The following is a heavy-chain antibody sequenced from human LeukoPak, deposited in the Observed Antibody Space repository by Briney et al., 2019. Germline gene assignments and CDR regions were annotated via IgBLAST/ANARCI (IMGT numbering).Heavy chain of an antibody. D-gene: IGHD3-22*01. CDR1: GFTFSSYG. J-gene: IGHJ6*02. Sequence: PGRSLRLSCAASGFTFSSYGMHLVRQAPGKGLEWVVLISHDGSNKYYGDSVKGRFTISRDNSNNTLYLQMNSLRAEDTAVYYCAKIHSSGYYSLVYGLDVWGQGTTVTVS. CDR3: AKIHSSGYYSLVYGLDV. CDR2: ISHDGSNK. V-gene: IGHV3-30*18.